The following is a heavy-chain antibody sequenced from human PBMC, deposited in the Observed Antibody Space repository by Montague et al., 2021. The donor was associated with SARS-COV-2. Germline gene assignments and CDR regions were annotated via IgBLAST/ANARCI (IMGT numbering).Heavy chain of an antibody. V-gene: IGHV4-34*01. Sequence: SETLSLTYAVYGGSFSGYYWNWIRQPPGKGLEWIGEINHSGSTNYNPSLKSRVTMSVDTSKNQFSLKLSSVTAADTAVYYCARGARQGYGFRQGSFDSWGQGTLVTVSS. CDR3: ARGARQGYGFRQGSFDS. CDR1: GGSFSGYY. D-gene: IGHD3-10*01. CDR2: INHSGST. J-gene: IGHJ4*02.